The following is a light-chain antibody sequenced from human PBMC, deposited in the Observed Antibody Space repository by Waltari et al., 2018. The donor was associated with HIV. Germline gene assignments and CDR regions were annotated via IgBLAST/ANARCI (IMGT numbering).Light chain of an antibody. V-gene: IGLV1-36*01. J-gene: IGLJ1*01. CDR1: RPNLGSNS. CDR3: AAWDDSLNGYV. Sequence: QSVLTQPPSVSEAPRQRVTISCSGSRPNLGSNSANWYQQVPGKAPKLLIYYDDLLSSGVSDRFSGSKSGTSASLAIRGLQSEDEADYYCAAWDDSLNGYVFGSGTKVTVL. CDR2: YDD.